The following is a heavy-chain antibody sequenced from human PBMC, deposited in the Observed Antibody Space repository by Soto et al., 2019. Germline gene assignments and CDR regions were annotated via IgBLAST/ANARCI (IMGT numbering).Heavy chain of an antibody. D-gene: IGHD2-2*01. CDR2: INPSGGST. J-gene: IGHJ3*02. Sequence: ASVKVSCKASGYTFTSYYMHWVRQAPGQGLEWMGIINPSGGSTSYAQKFQGRVTMTRDTSTSTVYMELSGLRSEDTAVYYCARDLFGPPAHCSSTSCPTDGAFDIWGQGTMVTVSS. V-gene: IGHV1-46*01. CDR1: GYTFTSYY. CDR3: ARDLFGPPAHCSSTSCPTDGAFDI.